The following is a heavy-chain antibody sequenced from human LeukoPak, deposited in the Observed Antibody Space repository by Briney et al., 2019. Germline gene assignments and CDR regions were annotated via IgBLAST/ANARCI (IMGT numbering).Heavy chain of an antibody. CDR1: GFPVSSNY. J-gene: IGHJ4*02. D-gene: IGHD4-23*01. CDR2: IYSGGST. CDR3: ASTVVKELYYFDY. V-gene: IGHV3-53*01. Sequence: PSGGSLRLSCAASGFPVSSNYMSWVRPAPGKGLEWVAVIYSGGSTYYADSVKGRFTISRDNSKNTLYLQMNSLRAEDTAVYYCASTVVKELYYFDYWGQGTLVTVSS.